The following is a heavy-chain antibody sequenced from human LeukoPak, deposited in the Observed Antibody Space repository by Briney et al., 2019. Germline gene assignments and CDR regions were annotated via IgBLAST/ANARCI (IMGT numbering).Heavy chain of an antibody. CDR1: AYTS. V-gene: IGHV1-18*01. CDR2: TSGHTGNT. D-gene: IGHD6-25*01. Sequence: ASVKVSCKASAYTSISWVRQAPGQGLEWMGWTSGHTGNTNYAQNLQGRVTMATDTSTSAAYLELRSLRSDDTAVYYCATVVAAAGIYYFDSWGQGTLVTVSS. CDR3: ATVVAAAGIYYFDS. J-gene: IGHJ4*02.